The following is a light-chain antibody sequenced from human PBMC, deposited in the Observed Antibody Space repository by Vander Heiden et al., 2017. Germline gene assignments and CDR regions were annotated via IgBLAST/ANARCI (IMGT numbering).Light chain of an antibody. Sequence: IQLTQSPSSLSASVGDRVTITCRASQGISSYVAWYQQKPGKAPKLLIYAASTLQSGVPSRFSGSGSGTDFTLTISSLQPEDFATYFCLHGDISALTFGPGTKVDIK. CDR1: QGISSY. CDR2: AAS. V-gene: IGKV1-9*01. J-gene: IGKJ3*01. CDR3: LHGDISALT.